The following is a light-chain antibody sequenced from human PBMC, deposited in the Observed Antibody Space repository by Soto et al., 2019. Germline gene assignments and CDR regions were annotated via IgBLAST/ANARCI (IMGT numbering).Light chain of an antibody. CDR1: QAISNY. CDR2: DAS. Sequence: DIPMTQSPSSLSASVGDRVTITCQASQAISNYLNWYQQKPGKAPKLLIYDASNLETGVPSRFSGSGSGTDFTFTISSLQPEDIATYYCQQYDNLLLTFGPGTKVDIK. CDR3: QQYDNLLLT. V-gene: IGKV1-33*01. J-gene: IGKJ3*01.